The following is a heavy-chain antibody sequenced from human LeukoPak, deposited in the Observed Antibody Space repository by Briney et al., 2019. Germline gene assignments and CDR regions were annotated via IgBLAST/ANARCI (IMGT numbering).Heavy chain of an antibody. CDR2: IYTSGST. Sequence: PSQTLSLTCTVSGGSISSYYWSWIRQPAGKGLEWIGRIYTSGSTNYNPSLKSRVTMSVDTSKNQFSLKLSSVTAADTAVYYCARGVGIVATGYFDYWGQGTLVTVSS. D-gene: IGHD5-12*01. V-gene: IGHV4-4*07. J-gene: IGHJ4*02. CDR3: ARGVGIVATGYFDY. CDR1: GGSISSYY.